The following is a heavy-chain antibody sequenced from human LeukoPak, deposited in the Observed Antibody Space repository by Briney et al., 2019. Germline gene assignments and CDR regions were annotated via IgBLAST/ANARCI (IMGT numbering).Heavy chain of an antibody. V-gene: IGHV5-10-1*01. CDR3: ARSPSNYQESISGFDP. CDR2: IYPDDSHI. Sequence: GESLKISCMGSGYTFTDYWITWVRQMPGRGLEYMGRIYPDDSHINYSPSFQGHVTFSADKSINTAYLQWTSLKASDTAMYYCARSPSNYQESISGFDPWGQGTLVTVSS. J-gene: IGHJ5*02. CDR1: GYTFTDYW. D-gene: IGHD3-3*02.